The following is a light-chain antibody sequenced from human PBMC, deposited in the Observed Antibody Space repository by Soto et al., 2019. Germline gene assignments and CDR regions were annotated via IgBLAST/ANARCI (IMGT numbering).Light chain of an antibody. CDR3: SSYTGSSTYVV. CDR2: DVD. Sequence: QSALTQPASVSGSPGQSITISCTGTSSDVGGYNYVSWYQHHPGKAPKLMMYDVDIRPSGVSNRFSGSKSGNTASLTISGLQAEDEADYYCSSYTGSSTYVVFGGGTKLTVL. CDR1: SSDVGGYNY. J-gene: IGLJ2*01. V-gene: IGLV2-14*03.